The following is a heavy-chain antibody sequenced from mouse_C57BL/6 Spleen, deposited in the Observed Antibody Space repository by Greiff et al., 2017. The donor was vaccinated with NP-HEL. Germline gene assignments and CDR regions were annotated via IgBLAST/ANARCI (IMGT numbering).Heavy chain of an antibody. CDR3: ARVLPGFAY. CDR2: ISDGGSYT. Sequence: EVQLVESGGGLVKPGGSLKLSCAASGFTFSSYAMSWVRQTPEKRLEWVATISDGGSYTYYPDNVKGRFTISRDNAKNNLYLQMSHLKSEDTAMYYCARVLPGFAYWGQGTLVTVSA. V-gene: IGHV5-4*01. D-gene: IGHD1-1*01. J-gene: IGHJ3*01. CDR1: GFTFSSYA.